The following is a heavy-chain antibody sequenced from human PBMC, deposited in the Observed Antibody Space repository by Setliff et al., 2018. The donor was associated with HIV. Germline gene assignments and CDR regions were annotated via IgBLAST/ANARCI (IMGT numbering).Heavy chain of an antibody. CDR2: ITHSGSA. Sequence: SETLSLTCAVYGRSFSGYYCWSWIRQSPGERLEWIGDITHSGSAEYSPSFRSRVTISVDTSKNQFSLKLNSVTAADTAVYYCATFDYYDSSGFYYGGGHWGQGTLVTVSS. CDR3: ATFDYYDSSGFYYGGGH. D-gene: IGHD3-22*01. V-gene: IGHV4-34*01. CDR1: GRSFSGYY. J-gene: IGHJ4*02.